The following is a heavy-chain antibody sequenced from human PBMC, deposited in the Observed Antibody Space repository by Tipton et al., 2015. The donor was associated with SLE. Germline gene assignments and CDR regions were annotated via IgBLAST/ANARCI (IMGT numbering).Heavy chain of an antibody. Sequence: TLSLTCTVSGGSISSGGYYWSWIRQHPGKGLEWIGYIYYSGSTNYNPSLKSRVTISVDTSKNQFSLKLSSVTAADTAVYYCARDREVTRPFDYWGQGTLVTVSS. V-gene: IGHV4-61*08. CDR1: GGSISSGGYY. J-gene: IGHJ4*02. CDR3: ARDREVTRPFDY. CDR2: IYYSGST. D-gene: IGHD2-21*02.